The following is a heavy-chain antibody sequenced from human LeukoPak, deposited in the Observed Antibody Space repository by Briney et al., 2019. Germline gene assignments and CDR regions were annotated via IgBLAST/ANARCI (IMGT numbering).Heavy chain of an antibody. D-gene: IGHD1-14*01. V-gene: IGHV4-34*01. J-gene: IGHJ4*02. CDR2: INHSGSA. CDR3: ARGRTNRLGY. CDR1: GGSFSDYY. Sequence: SETLSLTCAVYGGSFSDYYWSYIRQPPGKGLEWIGEINHSGSANYNPSLRSRVTMFADTSKKQFSLKLNSVTAADTAVYYCARGRTNRLGYWGRGTLVVVSS.